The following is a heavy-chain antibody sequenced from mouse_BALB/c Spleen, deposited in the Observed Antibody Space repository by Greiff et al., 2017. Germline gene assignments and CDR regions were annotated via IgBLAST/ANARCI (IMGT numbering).Heavy chain of an antibody. J-gene: IGHJ2*01. V-gene: IGHV1-54*03. CDR2: INPGSGGT. CDR3: AFITTVVADY. D-gene: IGHD1-1*01. Sequence: QVQLKESGAELVRPGTSVKVSCKASGYAFTNYLIEWVKQRPGQGLEWIGVINPGSGGTNYNEKFKGKATLTADKSSSTAYMQLSSLTSDDSAVYFCAFITTVVADYWGQGTTLTVSS. CDR1: GYAFTNYL.